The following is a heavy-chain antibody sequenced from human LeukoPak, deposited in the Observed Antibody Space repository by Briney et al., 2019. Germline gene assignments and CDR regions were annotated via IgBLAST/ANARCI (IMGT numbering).Heavy chain of an antibody. CDR2: IYYSGST. CDR1: GGSISSFY. J-gene: IGHJ5*01. D-gene: IGHD6-13*01. V-gene: IGHV4-59*01. Sequence: PSETLSLTCTVSGGSISSFYWSWIRQPPGKGLEWIGYIYYSGSTNYNPSLKSRVTISVDTSKNQFSLKLTSVTAADTAVYYCARVHQQQVLSSLYNWFDSWGQGTLVTVSS. CDR3: ARVHQQQVLSSLYNWFDS.